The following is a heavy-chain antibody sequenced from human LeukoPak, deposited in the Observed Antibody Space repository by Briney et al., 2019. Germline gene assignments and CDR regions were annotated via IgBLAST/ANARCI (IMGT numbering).Heavy chain of an antibody. CDR1: GYTFTSYG. J-gene: IGHJ4*02. CDR2: ISAYNGNT. Sequence: EASVKVSCKASGYTFTSYGISWVRQAPGQGLEWMGWISAYNGNTNYAQKLQGRVTMTTDTSTSTAYMELRSLRSDDTAVYYCARRTADDDYGVEYYFDSWGQGTLVTVSS. V-gene: IGHV1-18*01. CDR3: ARRTADDDYGVEYYFDS. D-gene: IGHD4-17*01.